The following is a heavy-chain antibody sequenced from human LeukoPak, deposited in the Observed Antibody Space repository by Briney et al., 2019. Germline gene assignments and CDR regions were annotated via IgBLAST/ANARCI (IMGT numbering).Heavy chain of an antibody. Sequence: SVKVSCKASGGTFSSYAISWVRQAPGQGLEWMGGIIPIFGTANYAQKFQGRVTITTDESTSTAYMELSSLRSEDTAVYYCASAIHDYGESFAYWGQGTLVTVSS. CDR1: GGTFSSYA. V-gene: IGHV1-69*05. CDR3: ASAIHDYGESFAY. J-gene: IGHJ4*02. CDR2: IIPIFGTA. D-gene: IGHD4-17*01.